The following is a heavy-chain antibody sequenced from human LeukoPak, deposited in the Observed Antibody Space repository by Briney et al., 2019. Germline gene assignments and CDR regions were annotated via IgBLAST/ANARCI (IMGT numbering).Heavy chain of an antibody. D-gene: IGHD5-24*01. Sequence: SETLSLTCTVSDGSISSYYWTWIRQPAGKGLEWIGRINSSGSTNYNPSLKSRVTLSVGTSKNQFSLKLSSVTAADTAVYYCARAGDGYTSDYWGQGTLVTVSS. J-gene: IGHJ4*02. CDR1: DGSISSYY. CDR2: INSSGST. CDR3: ARAGDGYTSDY. V-gene: IGHV4-4*07.